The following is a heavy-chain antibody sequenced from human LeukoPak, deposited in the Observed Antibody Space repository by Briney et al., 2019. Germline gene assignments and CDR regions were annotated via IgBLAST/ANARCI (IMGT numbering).Heavy chain of an antibody. Sequence: ASVKVSCKASGGTFSSYAISWVRQAPGQGLEWMGWISAYNGNTNYVQKFHDRVTMTTDTSTSTAYMELRSLRSDDTAVYYCARDRDYGGIMGSFDIWGQGTMVTVSS. CDR3: ARDRDYGGIMGSFDI. CDR2: ISAYNGNT. V-gene: IGHV1-18*01. J-gene: IGHJ3*02. D-gene: IGHD4-23*01. CDR1: GGTFSSYA.